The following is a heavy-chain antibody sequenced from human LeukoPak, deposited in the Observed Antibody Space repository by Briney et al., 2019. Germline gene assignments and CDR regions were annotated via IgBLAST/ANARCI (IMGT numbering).Heavy chain of an antibody. V-gene: IGHV3-30*18. Sequence: GRSLRLPCAASGFTFSSYGMHWVRQAPGKGLEWVAVISYDGSNKYYADSVKGRFTISRDNSKNTLYLQMNSLRAEDTAVYYCAKSRGCSSTSCLVDYWGQGTLVTVSS. CDR3: AKSRGCSSTSCLVDY. J-gene: IGHJ4*02. D-gene: IGHD2-2*01. CDR2: ISYDGSNK. CDR1: GFTFSSYG.